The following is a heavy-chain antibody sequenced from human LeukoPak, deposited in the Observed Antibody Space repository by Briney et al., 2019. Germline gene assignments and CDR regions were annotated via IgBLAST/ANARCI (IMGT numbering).Heavy chain of an antibody. V-gene: IGHV4-4*09. CDR2: IYTSGST. J-gene: IGHJ4*02. CDR3: ARQAPPTYCSSSSCYYFDY. Sequence: PSETLSLTCSISGGSIRTYYWSWIRQPPGKGLEWVGNIYTSGSTNYNPSLKSRVTISVDTSRNQLSLKLGSVTAADTAVYYCARQAPPTYCSSSSCYYFDYWGQGTLVTVSS. D-gene: IGHD2-2*01. CDR1: GGSIRTYY.